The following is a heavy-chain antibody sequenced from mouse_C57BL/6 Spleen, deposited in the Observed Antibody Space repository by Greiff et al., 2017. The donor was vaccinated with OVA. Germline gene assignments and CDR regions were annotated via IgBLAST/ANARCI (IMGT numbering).Heavy chain of an antibody. V-gene: IGHV1-15*01. J-gene: IGHJ2*01. D-gene: IGHD6-1*01. CDR3: TRGCRDFDY. CDR1: GYTFTDYE. CDR2: IDPETGGT. Sequence: VQLQQSGAELVRPGASVTLSCKASGYTFTDYEMHWVKQTPVHGLEWIGAIDPETGGTAYNQKFKGKAILTADKSSSTAYMELRSLTSEDSAVYYCTRGCRDFDYWGQGTTLTVSS.